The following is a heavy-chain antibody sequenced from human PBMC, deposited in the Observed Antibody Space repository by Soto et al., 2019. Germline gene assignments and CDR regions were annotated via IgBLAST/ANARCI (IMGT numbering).Heavy chain of an antibody. CDR1: GFTFSSYA. CDR2: ISYDGSNK. CDR3: ARGSSSSSWLRYPGMDV. D-gene: IGHD6-13*01. J-gene: IGHJ6*02. Sequence: QVQLVESGGGVVQPGRSLRLSCAASGFTFSSYAMHWVRQAPGKGLEWVAVISYDGSNKYYADSVKGRFTISRDNSKNPLHLQMSSLRAEATAVYYGARGSSSSSWLRYPGMDVWGQGTTVTVSS. V-gene: IGHV3-30-3*01.